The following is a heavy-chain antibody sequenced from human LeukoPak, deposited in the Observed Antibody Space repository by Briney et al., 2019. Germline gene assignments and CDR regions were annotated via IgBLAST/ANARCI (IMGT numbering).Heavy chain of an antibody. J-gene: IGHJ4*02. D-gene: IGHD3-3*01. CDR1: GFTFSGSA. CDR2: IRSKANSYAT. Sequence: PGGSLRLSCAASGFTFSGSAMHWVRQASGKGLEWVGRIRSKANSYATAYAASVKGRFTISRDDSKNTAYLHMNSLKTEDTAVYYCTKTYYDFWSGYSSLDYWGQGTLVTVSS. V-gene: IGHV3-73*01. CDR3: TKTYYDFWSGYSSLDY.